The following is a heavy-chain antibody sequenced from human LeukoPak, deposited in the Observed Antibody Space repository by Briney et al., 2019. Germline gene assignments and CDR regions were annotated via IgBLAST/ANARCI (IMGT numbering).Heavy chain of an antibody. D-gene: IGHD1-7*01. CDR1: EFIFSRYA. V-gene: IGHV3-30*02. J-gene: IGHJ6*03. Sequence: GGSLRLSCAASEFIFSRYATHWVRQAPGKGLEWVAFIGYDGSNKYHADSVKGRFTISRDNSKNTLYLQMNSLRADDTAVYYCAKDGVTGTTPYCMDVWGKGTTVTVSS. CDR3: AKDGVTGTTPYCMDV. CDR2: IGYDGSNK.